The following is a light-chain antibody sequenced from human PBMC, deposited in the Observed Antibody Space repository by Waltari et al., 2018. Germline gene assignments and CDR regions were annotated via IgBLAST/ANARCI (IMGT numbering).Light chain of an antibody. J-gene: IGKJ4*01. CDR3: LQHNTYPLT. Sequence: DIQMTRSPSSLSVSVGDRVTIACRASQAIRNDLGWFQQKPGKAPRRLIYAASRLQSGVPSRFSGSGSGTQFTLTISSLQPEDFATYYCLQHNTYPLTFGGGTKVEI. V-gene: IGKV1-17*01. CDR2: AAS. CDR1: QAIRND.